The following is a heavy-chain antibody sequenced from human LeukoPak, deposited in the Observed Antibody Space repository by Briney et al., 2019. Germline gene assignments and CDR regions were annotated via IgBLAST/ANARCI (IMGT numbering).Heavy chain of an antibody. J-gene: IGHJ4*02. V-gene: IGHV1-46*01. D-gene: IGHD3-22*01. CDR3: ARERPSYYDSSGYSFDY. Sequence: GASVKVSCKASGYTFTGYYIHWVRQAPGQGLEWMGIINPSDGSTRYAQRLQGRVTMTRDTSTSTVYMELSSLRSEDTAVYYCARERPSYYDSSGYSFDYWGQGTLVTVSS. CDR1: GYTFTGYY. CDR2: INPSDGST.